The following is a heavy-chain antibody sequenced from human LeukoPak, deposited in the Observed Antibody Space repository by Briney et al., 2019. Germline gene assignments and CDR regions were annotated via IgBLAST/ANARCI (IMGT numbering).Heavy chain of an antibody. CDR1: GGSISSSSYY. CDR3: ARNRYHYGSRSYGVPNWFDP. V-gene: IGHV4-39*01. Sequence: PSETLSLTCTVSGGSISSSSYYWGWIRQPPGKGLEWIGSIYYSGSTYYNPSLKSRVTISVDTSKNQFSLKLSSVTAADTAVYYCARNRYHYGSRSYGVPNWFDPWGQGTLVTVSS. CDR2: IYYSGST. J-gene: IGHJ5*02. D-gene: IGHD3-10*01.